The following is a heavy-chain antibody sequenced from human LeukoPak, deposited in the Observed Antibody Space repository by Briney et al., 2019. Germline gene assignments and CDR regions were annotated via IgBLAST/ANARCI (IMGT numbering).Heavy chain of an antibody. V-gene: IGHV4-39*02. CDR1: GGSISNISYY. J-gene: IGHJ4*02. D-gene: IGHD6-19*01. CDR3: ATLRTSGWYFDY. Sequence: SETLSLTCTVSGGSISNISYYWGWIRQTPGKGLEWIGSIYYSGGTNYNPSLKSRLTISVDTSKNHFSLKLSSVTAADAAVYCCATLRTSGWYFDYWGQGTLVTVSS. CDR2: IYYSGGT.